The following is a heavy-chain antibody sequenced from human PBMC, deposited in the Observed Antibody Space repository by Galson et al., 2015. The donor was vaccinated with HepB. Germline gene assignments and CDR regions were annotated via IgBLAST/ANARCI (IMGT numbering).Heavy chain of an antibody. Sequence: LRLSCAASGFTFSNNAMTWVRQAPGKGLEWVSTISGSGDSTYYADSVKGRFTISRDNSKNTLHLQMNSLRAEDTAVYYCAKQPSSTWYYAVDDWGQGTLVTVSS. V-gene: IGHV3-23*01. CDR2: ISGSGDST. J-gene: IGHJ4*02. D-gene: IGHD6-13*01. CDR3: AKQPSSTWYYAVDD. CDR1: GFTFSNNA.